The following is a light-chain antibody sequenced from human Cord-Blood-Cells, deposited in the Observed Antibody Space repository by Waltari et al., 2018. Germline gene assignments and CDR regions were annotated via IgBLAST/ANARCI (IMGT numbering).Light chain of an antibody. CDR2: WAS. V-gene: IGKV4-1*01. Sequence: DIVMTQSPDSLAVSLGERATINCKSSQSVLYSSTNKNYLAWYQQKPGQPPKLLIYWASTRESGVPDRFSGSGSGTDFTLTISSLQAEDVAVYYCQQYYSTPYTFGQWTKLEIK. CDR1: QSVLYSSTNKNY. CDR3: QQYYSTPYT. J-gene: IGKJ2*01.